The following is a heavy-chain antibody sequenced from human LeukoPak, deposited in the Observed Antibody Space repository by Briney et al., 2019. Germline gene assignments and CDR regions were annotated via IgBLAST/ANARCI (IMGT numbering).Heavy chain of an antibody. CDR1: GGTFSSYA. Sequence: ASVKVSCKASGGTFSSYAISWVRQAPGQGLEWMGGIIPIFGTANYAQKFPGRVTITADESTSTAYMELSSLRSEDTAVYYCASDPPYGMDVWGQGTTVTVSS. CDR3: ASDPPYGMDV. CDR2: IIPIFGTA. J-gene: IGHJ6*02. V-gene: IGHV1-69*13.